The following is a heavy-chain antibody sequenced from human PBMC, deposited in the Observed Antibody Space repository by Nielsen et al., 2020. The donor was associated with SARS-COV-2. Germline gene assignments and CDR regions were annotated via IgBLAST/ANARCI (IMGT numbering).Heavy chain of an antibody. V-gene: IGHV1-8*01. J-gene: IGHJ4*02. CDR1: GYTFKSYD. Sequence: ASVKVSCKASGYTFKSYDINWVRQATGQGLEWMGWMNPNSGNTGCAQKFQGRVTMTRNTSISTAYMELSSLRSEDTAVYFCARWPSVVVTAMHRYYFDYWGQGTLVTVSS. CDR2: MNPNSGNT. D-gene: IGHD2-21*02. CDR3: ARWPSVVVTAMHRYYFDY.